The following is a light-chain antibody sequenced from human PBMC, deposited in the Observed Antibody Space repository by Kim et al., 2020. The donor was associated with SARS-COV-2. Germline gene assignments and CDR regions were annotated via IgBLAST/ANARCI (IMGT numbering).Light chain of an antibody. Sequence: QRVTISCTGSSSNIGAGYDVHWYQQLPGTAPKLLIYGNSNRPSGVPDRFSGSKSGTSASLAITGLQAEDEADYYCQSYDSSLSAPVFGGGTKLTVL. CDR2: GNS. V-gene: IGLV1-40*01. CDR1: SSNIGAGYD. CDR3: QSYDSSLSAPV. J-gene: IGLJ2*01.